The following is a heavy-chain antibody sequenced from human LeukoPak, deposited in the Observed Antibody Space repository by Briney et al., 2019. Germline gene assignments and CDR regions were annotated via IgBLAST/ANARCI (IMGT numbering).Heavy chain of an antibody. Sequence: GGSLRLSCAASGFTFRRYRMSWLRQAPGKGLEWVSAISGSGGSTYYADSVKGRFTISRDNSKNTLYLQMNSLRAEDTAVYYCAKSVGYSYGYRDYWGQGTLVTVSS. D-gene: IGHD5-18*01. CDR1: GFTFRRYR. CDR2: ISGSGGST. J-gene: IGHJ4*02. V-gene: IGHV3-23*01. CDR3: AKSVGYSYGYRDY.